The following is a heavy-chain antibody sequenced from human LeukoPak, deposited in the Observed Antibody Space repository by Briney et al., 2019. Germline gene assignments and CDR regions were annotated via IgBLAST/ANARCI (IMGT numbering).Heavy chain of an antibody. Sequence: SETLSLTCTVSGGSISSGSYYWSWIRQPAGKGLEWIGRIYTSGSTSYNPSLKSRVTISVDTSKNQFSLKLSSVTAADTAVYYCASRMGSYYGDWGQGTLVTVSS. CDR3: ASRMGSYYGD. D-gene: IGHD4-17*01. J-gene: IGHJ4*02. V-gene: IGHV4-61*02. CDR2: IYTSGST. CDR1: GGSISSGSYY.